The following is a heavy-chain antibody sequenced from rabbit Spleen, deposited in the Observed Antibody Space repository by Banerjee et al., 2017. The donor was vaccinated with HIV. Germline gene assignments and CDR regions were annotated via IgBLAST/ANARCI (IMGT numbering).Heavy chain of an antibody. J-gene: IGHJ4*01. V-gene: IGHV1S45*01. CDR1: GFYFSSYG. CDR3: ARDLVAVIGWNFNL. Sequence: QEQLVESGGGLVQPGGSLKLSCKASGFYFSSYGVSWVRQDPGKGLEGWGYIVNGSSGFPFFASWAKGRFTISKTSSTTVTLQMTSLTAADTATYFCARDLVAVIGWNFNLWGPGTLVTVS. CDR2: IVNGSSGFP. D-gene: IGHD1-1*01.